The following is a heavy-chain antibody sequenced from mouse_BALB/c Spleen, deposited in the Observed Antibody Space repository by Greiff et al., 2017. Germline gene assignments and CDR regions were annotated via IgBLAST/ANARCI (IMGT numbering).Heavy chain of an antibody. D-gene: IGHD2-1*01. CDR2: ISDGGSYT. J-gene: IGHJ3*01. CDR3: ARDADGTPFAY. Sequence: EVKVVESGGGLVKPGGSLKLSCAASGFTFSDYYMYWVRQTPEKRLEWVATISDGGSYTYYPDSVKGRFTISRDNAKNNLYLQMSSLKSEDTAMYYCARDADGTPFAYWGQGTLVTVSA. CDR1: GFTFSDYY. V-gene: IGHV5-4*02.